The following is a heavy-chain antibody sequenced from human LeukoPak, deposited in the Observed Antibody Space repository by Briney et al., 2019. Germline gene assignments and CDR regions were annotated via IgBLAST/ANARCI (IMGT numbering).Heavy chain of an antibody. V-gene: IGHV3-30*03. CDR3: AREKGAGYYRDLDY. Sequence: GGSLRLSCAASGFTFSSYGMHWVRQAPGKGLEWVAVISSDGSNKYYPDSVKGRLTISRDNSKNTLYLQMNSLRVEDTALYYCAREKGAGYYRDLDYWGQGTLVTVSS. CDR2: ISSDGSNK. CDR1: GFTFSSYG. D-gene: IGHD3-9*01. J-gene: IGHJ4*02.